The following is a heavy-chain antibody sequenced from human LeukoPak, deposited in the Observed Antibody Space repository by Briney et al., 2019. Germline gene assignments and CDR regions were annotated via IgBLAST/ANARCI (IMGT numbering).Heavy chain of an antibody. Sequence: ASVKVSCKASGYTFTSYGISWVRQAPGQGLEWMGWISAYNGNTNYAQKLQGRVTMTEDTSTDTAYMELSSLRSEDTAVYYCATIPSTTVVTKELDYWGQGTLVTVSS. CDR1: GYTFTSYG. J-gene: IGHJ4*02. D-gene: IGHD4-23*01. V-gene: IGHV1-18*01. CDR3: ATIPSTTVVTKELDY. CDR2: ISAYNGNT.